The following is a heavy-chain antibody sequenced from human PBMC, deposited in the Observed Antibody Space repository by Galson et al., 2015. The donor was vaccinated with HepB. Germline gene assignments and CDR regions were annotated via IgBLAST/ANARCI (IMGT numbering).Heavy chain of an antibody. CDR3: VGPRGVGAGDYQNWYFDL. CDR2: ISYTGSYT. V-gene: IGHV3-30*01. D-gene: IGHD4-17*01. Sequence: SLRLSCAASGFSFNYFPMHWVRQAPGKGLEWVAVISYTGSYTNYADFGKGRFTISRDNSNHALHLQMNSLRVEDTALYYCVGPRGVGAGDYQNWYFDLWGRGTLVSVSS. CDR1: GFSFNYFP. J-gene: IGHJ2*01.